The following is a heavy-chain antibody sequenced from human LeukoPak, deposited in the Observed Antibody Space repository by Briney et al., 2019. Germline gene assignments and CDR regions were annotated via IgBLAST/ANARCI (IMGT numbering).Heavy chain of an antibody. Sequence: PGGSLRLSCAASGFTFSNYAMGWVRQAPGKGLEWVSAISGHGSNTYYADSVKGRFTVSRDNSKNTLYLQMNSLRVEDTAVYYCVKGMASGWGYYYYYGMDVWGQGTTVTVSS. D-gene: IGHD6-19*01. CDR2: ISGHGSNT. CDR3: VKGMASGWGYYYYYGMDV. V-gene: IGHV3-23*01. CDR1: GFTFSNYA. J-gene: IGHJ6*02.